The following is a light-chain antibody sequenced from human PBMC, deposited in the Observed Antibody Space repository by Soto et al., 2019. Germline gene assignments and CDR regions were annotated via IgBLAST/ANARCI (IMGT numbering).Light chain of an antibody. CDR2: EDD. J-gene: IGLJ2*01. Sequence: NFMLTQPHSVSESPGETVTISCTRSSGSIADNYVQWYQQRPGSAPTIVIYEDDQRPSGVPDRFSGSTDSSSNSASLTISGRKTEDEADYYGQSYDTMVVFGGGTQLTVL. CDR3: QSYDTMVV. CDR1: SGSIADNY. V-gene: IGLV6-57*03.